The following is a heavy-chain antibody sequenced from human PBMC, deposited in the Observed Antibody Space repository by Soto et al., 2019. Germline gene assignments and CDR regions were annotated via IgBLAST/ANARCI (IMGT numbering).Heavy chain of an antibody. Sequence: ASVKVSCKASNYTFTSYGFSWVRQAPGQGLEGMGWISAYNGNTNYAQNLQGRVTMTTETSTSTASMELRSLRSDDTAVYYCARVLLQWELSALDIWGQGKMITV. CDR3: ARVLLQWELSALDI. D-gene: IGHD1-26*01. CDR1: NYTFTSYG. J-gene: IGHJ3*02. V-gene: IGHV1-18*01. CDR2: ISAYNGNT.